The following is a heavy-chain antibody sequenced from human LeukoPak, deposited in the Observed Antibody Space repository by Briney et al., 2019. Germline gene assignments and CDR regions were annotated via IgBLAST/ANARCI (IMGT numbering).Heavy chain of an antibody. CDR3: ARDFSSAAQADY. CDR2: IYYSGST. CDR1: GGSISSYY. J-gene: IGHJ4*02. V-gene: IGHV4-59*12. Sequence: SETLSLTCTVSGGSISSYYWSWIRQPPGKGLEWIGYIYYSGSTNYNPSLKSRVTISVDTSKNQFSLKLSSVTAADTAVYYCARDFSSAAQADYWGQGTLVTVSS. D-gene: IGHD6-6*01.